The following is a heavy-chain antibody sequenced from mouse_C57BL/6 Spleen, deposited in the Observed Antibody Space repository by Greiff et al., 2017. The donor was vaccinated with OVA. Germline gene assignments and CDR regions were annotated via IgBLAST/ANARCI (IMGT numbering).Heavy chain of an antibody. V-gene: IGHV7-3*01. Sequence: EVKLMESGGGLVQPGGSLSLSCAASGFTFTDYYMSWFRQPPGKALEWLGFIRNKANGYTTEYSASVKGRFTISRDNSQSILYLQMNALRAEDSATYYCASRANWYFDVWGTGTTVTVSS. CDR2: IRNKANGYTT. CDR1: GFTFTDYY. D-gene: IGHD1-1*01. CDR3: ASRANWYFDV. J-gene: IGHJ1*03.